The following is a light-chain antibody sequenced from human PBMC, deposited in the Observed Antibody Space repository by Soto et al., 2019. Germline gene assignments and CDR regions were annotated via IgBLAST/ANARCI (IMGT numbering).Light chain of an antibody. CDR2: DVN. J-gene: IGLJ2*01. Sequence: QSALTQPASVSGSPGQSITISCTGTSSDVGGYNYVSWYQQHPGKAPKLMIDDVNNRPSGVSNRLSGSKSGNTASLTISGLQAEDEADYYCSSYTGSSTYVVFGGGTKLPVL. CDR3: SSYTGSSTYVV. V-gene: IGLV2-14*01. CDR1: SSDVGGYNY.